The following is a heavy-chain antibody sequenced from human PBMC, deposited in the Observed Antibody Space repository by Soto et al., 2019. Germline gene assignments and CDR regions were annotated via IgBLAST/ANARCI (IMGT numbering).Heavy chain of an antibody. V-gene: IGHV1-18*01. Sequence: ASVKVSCKASGYTFTSYGISWVRQAPGQGLEWMGWISAYNGNTNYAQKLQGRVTMTTDTSTSTACMELRSLRSDDTAVYYCARGDSSGWSANWFDPWGRGTLVTVSS. CDR2: ISAYNGNT. CDR1: GYTFTSYG. J-gene: IGHJ5*02. D-gene: IGHD6-19*01. CDR3: ARGDSSGWSANWFDP.